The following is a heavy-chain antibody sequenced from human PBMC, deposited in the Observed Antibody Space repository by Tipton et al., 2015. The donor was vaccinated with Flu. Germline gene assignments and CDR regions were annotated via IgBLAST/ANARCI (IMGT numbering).Heavy chain of an antibody. D-gene: IGHD3-10*01. J-gene: IGHJ3*02. V-gene: IGHV1-18*01. CDR1: GYTFPSYG. CDR3: ARGEFPARTIDAFDI. CDR2: FSAYNGNG. Sequence: QLVQTGAEVKKPGASVKVSCKASGYTFPSYGISWVRQVPGQGLEWMGGFSAYNGNGIYAQKFQGRVTMTTDTSTSSAYMELRSLRTDDTAVYYCARGEFPARTIDAFDIWGQGTMVTVSS.